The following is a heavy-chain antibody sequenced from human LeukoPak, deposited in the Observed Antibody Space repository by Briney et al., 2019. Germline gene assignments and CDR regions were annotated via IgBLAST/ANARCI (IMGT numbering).Heavy chain of an antibody. CDR2: IKQDGSEK. CDR1: GFTFSSYS. Sequence: GGSLRLSCAASGFTFSSYSMSWVRQAPGKGLEWVANIKQDGSEKYYVDSVKGRFTISRDNAKNSLYLQMNSLRAEDTAVYYCARPSGPWGQGTLVTVSS. CDR3: ARPSGP. J-gene: IGHJ5*02. V-gene: IGHV3-7*01. D-gene: IGHD1-26*01.